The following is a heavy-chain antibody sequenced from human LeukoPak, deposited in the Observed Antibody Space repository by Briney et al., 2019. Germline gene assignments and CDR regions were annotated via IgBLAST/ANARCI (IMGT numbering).Heavy chain of an antibody. Sequence: SETLSLTCTVSGYSISSGYYWGWIRQPPGKGLEWIGSIYHSGSTYYNPSLKSRVTISVDTSKNQFSLKLSSVTAADTAVYYCARDLPRIAARPNWFDPWGQGTLVTVSS. D-gene: IGHD6-6*01. CDR2: IYHSGST. J-gene: IGHJ5*02. CDR3: ARDLPRIAARPNWFDP. V-gene: IGHV4-38-2*02. CDR1: GYSISSGYY.